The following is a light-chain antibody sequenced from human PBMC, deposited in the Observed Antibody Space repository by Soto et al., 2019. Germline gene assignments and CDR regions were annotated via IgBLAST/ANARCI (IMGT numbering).Light chain of an antibody. J-gene: IGKJ1*01. CDR2: GAS. CDR3: QQYGSSPKT. Sequence: EIVLTQSPGTLSFSPGERATLSCRARQSVSSSYLAWYQQKPGQAPRLLIYGASSRATGIPDRFSGSGSGTDFTLTISRLEPEDFAVYYCQQYGSSPKTFGQGPRWIS. CDR1: QSVSSSY. V-gene: IGKV3-20*01.